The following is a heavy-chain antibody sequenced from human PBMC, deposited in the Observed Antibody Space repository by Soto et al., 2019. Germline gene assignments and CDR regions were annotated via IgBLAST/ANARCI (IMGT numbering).Heavy chain of an antibody. V-gene: IGHV1-2*04. CDR3: ARDTEVLWSGEPIQKGFDP. CDR2: INPNSGGT. D-gene: IGHD3-10*01. J-gene: IGHJ5*02. Sequence: ASVKVSCKTSGYAFTGYYMHWVRQAPGQGLEWMGWINPNSGGTNYAQKFQGWVTMTRDTSISTAYMELSRLRSDDTAVYYCARDTEVLWSGEPIQKGFDPWGQGTLVTV. CDR1: GYAFTGYY.